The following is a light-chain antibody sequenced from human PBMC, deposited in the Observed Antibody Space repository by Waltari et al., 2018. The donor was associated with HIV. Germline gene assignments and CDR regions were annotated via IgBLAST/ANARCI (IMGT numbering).Light chain of an antibody. CDR3: QQGSSWPLT. Sequence: EIVMTQSPATLSVSPGERATLSCRASQSVSSNLAWYQQKPGQAPRLLIYGASTRATGIPARFSGSGSGTEFTLTISSLQSEDFAVYYCQQGSSWPLTFGGGTKVEIK. J-gene: IGKJ4*01. CDR1: QSVSSN. CDR2: GAS. V-gene: IGKV3-15*01.